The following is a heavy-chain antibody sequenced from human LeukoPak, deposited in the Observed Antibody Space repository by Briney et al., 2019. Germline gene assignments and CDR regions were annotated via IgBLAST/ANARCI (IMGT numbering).Heavy chain of an antibody. CDR1: GITLINYG. D-gene: IGHD2-21*01. CDR2: ISDSGGRT. J-gene: IGHJ4*02. CDR3: AKRGVVIRVILVGFHKEAYYFES. Sequence: GGSLRLSCAVSGITLINYGMSWVRQAPGKGLEWVAGISDSGGRTDYADSVKGRFTISRDNPKNTLYLQMNSLRAEDTAVYFCAKRGVVIRVILVGFHKEAYYFESWGQGALVTVSS. V-gene: IGHV3-23*01.